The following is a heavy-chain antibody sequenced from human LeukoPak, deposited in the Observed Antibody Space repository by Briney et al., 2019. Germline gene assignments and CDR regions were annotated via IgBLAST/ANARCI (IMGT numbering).Heavy chain of an antibody. CDR2: IIPIFSTA. V-gene: IGHV1-69*01. CDR3: ARDRDYGDYSGYAFDI. J-gene: IGHJ3*02. CDR1: GGTFSSYA. D-gene: IGHD4-17*01. Sequence: GASVKLSCKASGGTFSSYAISWVRQAPGQGLEWMGGIIPIFSTANYAQKFQGRVTITADESTSTAYMELSSLRSEDTAVYYCARDRDYGDYSGYAFDIWGQGTMVTVSS.